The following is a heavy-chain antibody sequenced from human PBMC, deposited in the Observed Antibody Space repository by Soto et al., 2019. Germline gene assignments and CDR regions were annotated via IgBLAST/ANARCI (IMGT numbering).Heavy chain of an antibody. CDR1: GFTFSRYG. J-gene: IGHJ4*02. D-gene: IGHD1-1*01. CDR2: ISYDGKVA. Sequence: QVQLVESGGGVVQHGRSLRLSCAASGFTFSRYGMHWVRQAPGKGLEWVTVISYDGKVAYYADSVKGRFTISRDNSKNTLYLQMNSLRTEDTAMYYCAKEGPITNWYFDYWGQGTLVTVSS. V-gene: IGHV3-30*18. CDR3: AKEGPITNWYFDY.